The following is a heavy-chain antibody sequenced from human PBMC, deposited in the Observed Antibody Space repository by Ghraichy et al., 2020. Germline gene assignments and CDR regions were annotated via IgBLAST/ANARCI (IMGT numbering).Heavy chain of an antibody. J-gene: IGHJ4*02. V-gene: IGHV3-43D*04. Sequence: GESLNISCAASGFTFDDYAMHWVRQAPGKGLEWVSLISWDGGSTYYADSVKGRFTISRDNSKNSLYLQMNSLRAEDTALYYCAKDRGATISGIDYWGQGTLVTVSS. CDR2: ISWDGGST. D-gene: IGHD5-12*01. CDR1: GFTFDDYA. CDR3: AKDRGATISGIDY.